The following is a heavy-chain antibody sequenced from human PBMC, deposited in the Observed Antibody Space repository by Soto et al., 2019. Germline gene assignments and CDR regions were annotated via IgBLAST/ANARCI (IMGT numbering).Heavy chain of an antibody. J-gene: IGHJ4*02. CDR3: AKAFAPDPRYDYIWGSYRPYYFDY. D-gene: IGHD3-16*02. CDR1: GFTFSSYA. CDR2: ISGSGGST. V-gene: IGHV3-23*01. Sequence: GGSLRLPCAASGFTFSSYAMSWVRQAPGKGLEWVSAISGSGGSTYYADSVKGRFTISRDNSKNTLYLQMNSLRAEDTAVYYCAKAFAPDPRYDYIWGSYRPYYFDYWGQGTLVTVSS.